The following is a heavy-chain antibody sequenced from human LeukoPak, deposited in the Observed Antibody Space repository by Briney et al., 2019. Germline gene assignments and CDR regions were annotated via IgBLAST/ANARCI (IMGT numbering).Heavy chain of an antibody. CDR3: ARGGSYRSFDY. Sequence: GGSLRLSCAASGFTFSDYYMSWIRQAPGKGLEWVSYINSGGSTINYADSVKGRFTISRDNAKNSLHLQMNSLGAEDTAVYYCARGGSYRSFDYWGQGTLVTVSS. J-gene: IGHJ4*02. CDR2: INSGGSTI. CDR1: GFTFSDYY. D-gene: IGHD1-26*01. V-gene: IGHV3-11*01.